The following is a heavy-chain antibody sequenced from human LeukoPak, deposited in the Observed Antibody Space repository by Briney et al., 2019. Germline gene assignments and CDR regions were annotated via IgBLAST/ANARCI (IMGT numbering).Heavy chain of an antibody. CDR3: ARRGPPRTLLRGVKSGWFDP. CDR1: GGSSSNYY. J-gene: IGHJ5*02. V-gene: IGHV4-34*01. Sequence: RTSETLSLTCVLYGGSSSNYYWSWIRQPPGKGLEWIGEINHSGSTNYNPSLKSRVTISVDTSKNQFSLKLSSVTAAGTAVYYCARRGPPRTLLRGVKSGWFDPWGQGTLVTVSS. CDR2: INHSGST. D-gene: IGHD3-10*01.